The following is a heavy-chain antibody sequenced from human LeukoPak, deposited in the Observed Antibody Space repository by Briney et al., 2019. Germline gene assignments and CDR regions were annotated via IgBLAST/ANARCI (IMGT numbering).Heavy chain of an antibody. D-gene: IGHD3-10*01. Sequence: SETLSLTCTVSGGSISSYYWSWIRQPPGKGLEWIGYIYYSGSTNYNPSLKSRVTISVGTSKNQFSLKLSSVTAADTAVYYCARDFGSAEFDYWGQGTLVTVSS. CDR3: ARDFGSAEFDY. CDR1: GGSISSYY. J-gene: IGHJ4*02. CDR2: IYYSGST. V-gene: IGHV4-59*12.